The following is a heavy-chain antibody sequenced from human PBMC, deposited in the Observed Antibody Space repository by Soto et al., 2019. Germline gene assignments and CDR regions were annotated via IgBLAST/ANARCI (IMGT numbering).Heavy chain of an antibody. CDR2: ISPYNGTT. J-gene: IGHJ6*04. Sequence: ASVKVSCKASGYTFTTYGISWVRQAPGQGLEWMGWISPYNGTTKYAEKFQGEMTMTTDTATSTAYMDLRSLRSDDTAVYYCARDGERDTGLNFYYYLHGMDAWGKGTRVTVS. CDR3: ARDGERDTGLNFYYYLHGMDA. D-gene: IGHD1-1*01. CDR1: GYTFTTYG. V-gene: IGHV1-18*04.